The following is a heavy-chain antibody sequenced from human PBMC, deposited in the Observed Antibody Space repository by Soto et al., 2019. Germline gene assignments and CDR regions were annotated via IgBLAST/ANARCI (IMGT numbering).Heavy chain of an antibody. CDR1: GYTFTGYY. CDR2: INPNSGGT. D-gene: IGHD3-22*01. V-gene: IGHV1-2*04. J-gene: IGHJ6*02. Sequence: GASVKVSCTASGYTFTGYYMHWVRQAPGQGLEWMGWINPNSGGTNYAQKFQGWVTMTRDTSISTAYMELSRLRSDDTAVYYCARDLVDDSSGYYSYYYYGMDVWGQGTTVTVSS. CDR3: ARDLVDDSSGYYSYYYYGMDV.